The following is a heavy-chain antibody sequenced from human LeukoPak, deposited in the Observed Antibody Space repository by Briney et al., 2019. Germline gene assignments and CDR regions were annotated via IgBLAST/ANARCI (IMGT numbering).Heavy chain of an antibody. D-gene: IGHD3-22*01. V-gene: IGHV3-21*01. CDR2: ISGSSTDI. CDR1: GFTFSNYA. Sequence: PGGSLRLSCAASGFTFSNYAMNWVRQAPGEGLAWVSSISGSSTDIYYADSVKGRFTISRDSAKNSLYLQINSLRAEDTAIYYCARRGYYDSSGYDYWGQGTLVTVSS. J-gene: IGHJ4*02. CDR3: ARRGYYDSSGYDY.